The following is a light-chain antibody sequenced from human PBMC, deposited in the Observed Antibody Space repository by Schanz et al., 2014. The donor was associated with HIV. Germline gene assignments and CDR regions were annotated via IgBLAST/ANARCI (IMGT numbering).Light chain of an antibody. V-gene: IGLV2-14*03. Sequence: QSALTQPASVSGSPGQSITISCTGTSSDVGGYNYLSWYQQHPDKVPKLMIYDVSSRPSGVSDRFSGSKSGNTASLTISGLQAEDEADYYCSSYTSSSTLEFGGGTKLTVL. CDR2: DVS. J-gene: IGLJ2*01. CDR1: SSDVGGYNY. CDR3: SSYTSSSTLE.